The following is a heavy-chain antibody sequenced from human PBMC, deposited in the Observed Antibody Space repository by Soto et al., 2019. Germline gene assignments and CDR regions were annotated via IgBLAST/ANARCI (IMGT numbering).Heavy chain of an antibody. CDR3: ARGSTITMVRGVTDYYYYMDV. CDR1: GGSFSGYY. CDR2: INHSGST. D-gene: IGHD3-10*01. J-gene: IGHJ6*03. V-gene: IGHV4-34*01. Sequence: SETLSLTCAVYGGSFSGYYWSWIRQPPGKGLEWIGEINHSGSTNYNPSLKSRVTISVDTSKNQFSLKLSSVTAADTAVYYCARGSTITMVRGVTDYYYYMDVWGKGTTVTVSS.